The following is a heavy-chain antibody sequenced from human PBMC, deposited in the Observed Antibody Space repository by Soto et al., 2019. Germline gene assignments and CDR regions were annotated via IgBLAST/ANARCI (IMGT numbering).Heavy chain of an antibody. J-gene: IGHJ5*02. CDR2: ISGSGGST. CDR1: GFTFSTYA. Sequence: EVQLLESGGGLVQPGGSLRLSCAASGFTFSTYAMSWVRQAPGKGLEWVSTISGSGGSTYYGDSVKGRFTISRDNSNNTLHLQMNSLRAEDTAVYYCAKGVGFDPWGQGTLVTVSS. CDR3: AKGVGFDP. V-gene: IGHV3-23*01.